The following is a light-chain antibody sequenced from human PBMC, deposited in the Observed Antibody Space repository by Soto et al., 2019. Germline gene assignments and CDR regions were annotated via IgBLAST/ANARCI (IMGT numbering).Light chain of an antibody. J-gene: IGLJ1*01. CDR3: SSYTSSSTYV. Sequence: HSVLTQPPSVSGSPGQSVAISCTGTSNDVGNYNRVSWYQQPPGTAPKLMIYDVTNRPSGVPDRFSGSKSGNTASLTISGLQADDEADYYCSSYTSSSTYVFGTGTKVTVL. CDR1: SNDVGNYNR. V-gene: IGLV2-18*02. CDR2: DVT.